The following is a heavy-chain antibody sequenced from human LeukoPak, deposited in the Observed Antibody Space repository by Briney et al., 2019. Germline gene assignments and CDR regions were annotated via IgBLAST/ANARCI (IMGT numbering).Heavy chain of an antibody. CDR3: ARDDSSGYYFDY. CDR2: IYYSGST. D-gene: IGHD3-22*01. J-gene: IGHJ4*02. Sequence: SETLSLTCTVSGGSISSYYWSWIRQPPGKGLEWIGYIYYSGSTNYNPSLKSRVTISVDTSKNQFSLKLSSVTAADTAVYYCARDDSSGYYFDYWGQGTLVTVSS. CDR1: GGSISSYY. V-gene: IGHV4-59*01.